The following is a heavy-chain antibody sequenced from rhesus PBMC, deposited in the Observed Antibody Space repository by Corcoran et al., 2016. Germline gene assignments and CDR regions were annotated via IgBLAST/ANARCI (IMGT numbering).Heavy chain of an antibody. V-gene: IGHV4S7*01. J-gene: IGHJ4*01. CDR1: GVSFVSSTG. D-gene: IGHD6-43*01. CDR3: ARRGLAAARENYFDY. CDR2: IYGGSGIT. Sequence: QVQLQESGTGLVKPSETLSPTRAFSGVSFVSSTGGSGCRQPHGKGLVLIGFIYGGSGITSYNPSLKSRVTISTYTSKNQFSLKLSSVTAADTALYYCARRGLAAARENYFDYWGQGVLVTVSS.